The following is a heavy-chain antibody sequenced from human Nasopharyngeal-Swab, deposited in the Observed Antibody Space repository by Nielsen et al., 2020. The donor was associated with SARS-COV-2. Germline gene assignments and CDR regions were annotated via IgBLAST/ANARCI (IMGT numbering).Heavy chain of an antibody. CDR3: ARAGDFWSGYYYPGFDY. J-gene: IGHJ4*02. Sequence: KVSCNGSGYSFTSYWIGWVRQMPGKGLEWMGIIYPGDSDTRYSPSFQGQVTISADKSISTAYLQWSSLKASDTAMYYCARAGDFWSGYYYPGFDYWGQGTLVTVSS. V-gene: IGHV5-51*01. CDR2: IYPGDSDT. D-gene: IGHD3-3*01. CDR1: GYSFTSYW.